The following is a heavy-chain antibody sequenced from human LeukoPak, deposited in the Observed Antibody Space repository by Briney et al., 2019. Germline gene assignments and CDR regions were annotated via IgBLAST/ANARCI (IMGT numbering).Heavy chain of an antibody. CDR3: ASMGSYSFDY. CDR2: INTGTGNP. V-gene: IGHV7-4-1*02. D-gene: IGHD2-21*01. J-gene: IGHJ4*02. Sequence: ASVKVSCKTSGYTFTNYAINWVRQAPGQGLEFMGWINTGTGNPTYAQDFKGRFVFSLDTSDSTAYLQISILKPEDTAVYYCASMGSYSFDYWGQGTLVTVSS. CDR1: GYTFTNYA.